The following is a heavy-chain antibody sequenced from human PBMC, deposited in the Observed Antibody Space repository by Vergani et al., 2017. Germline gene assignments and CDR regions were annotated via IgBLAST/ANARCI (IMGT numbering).Heavy chain of an antibody. D-gene: IGHD6-19*01. CDR2: INHSGST. Sequence: QVQLQQWGAGLLKPSETLSLTCAVYGGSFSGYYWSWIRQPPGKGLEWIGEINHSGSTNYNPSLKSRVTISVDTSKNQFSLKLSSVTAADTAVYYCARGSSGWYSRWFDPWGQGTLVTVSS. V-gene: IGHV4-34*01. CDR1: GGSFSGYY. CDR3: ARGSSGWYSRWFDP. J-gene: IGHJ5*02.